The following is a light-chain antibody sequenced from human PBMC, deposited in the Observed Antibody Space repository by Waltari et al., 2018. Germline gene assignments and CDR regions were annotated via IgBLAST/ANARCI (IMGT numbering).Light chain of an antibody. V-gene: IGKV1-33*01. CDR2: DAS. Sequence: DIQMTQSPSSLSASVGDRVTITCQASQDISNYLNWYQQKPGKAPQLLIYDASNLETGVPSRFSGSRSGTYFTFTISSLQPEDIATYYCQQYDNFLRLTFGGGTKVEIK. CDR3: QQYDNFLRLT. J-gene: IGKJ4*01. CDR1: QDISNY.